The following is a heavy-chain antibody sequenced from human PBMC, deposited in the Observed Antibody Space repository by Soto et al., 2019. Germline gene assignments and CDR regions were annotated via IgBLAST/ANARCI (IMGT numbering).Heavy chain of an antibody. CDR2: INPKSDDT. CDR1: GYPFSDNQ. CDR3: ARKHSLDYIRWGLDP. V-gene: IGHV1-2*02. J-gene: IGHJ5*02. Sequence: ASVKVSCKASGYPFSDNQIHWLRRAPGQGLEWMGRINPKSDDTNYAQKFQGRVTMTRDTSIDTAYLELTGLTSDDTATYYCARKHSLDYIRWGLDPWGQGTLVT. D-gene: IGHD4-4*01.